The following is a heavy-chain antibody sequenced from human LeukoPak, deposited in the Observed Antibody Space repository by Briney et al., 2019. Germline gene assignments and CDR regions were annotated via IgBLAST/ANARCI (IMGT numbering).Heavy chain of an antibody. J-gene: IGHJ5*02. V-gene: IGHV4-59*01. CDR2: IYYSGST. CDR3: ARARDGHINNWFDP. CDR1: GGSINSYY. D-gene: IGHD5-24*01. Sequence: PSETLSLTCTVSGGSINSYYWSWIRQHPGKGLEWLGYIYYSGSTNYNPSLKSRVTISVDTSKNQFSLKMSSVTAADTAVYYCARARDGHINNWFDPWGQGTLVTVSS.